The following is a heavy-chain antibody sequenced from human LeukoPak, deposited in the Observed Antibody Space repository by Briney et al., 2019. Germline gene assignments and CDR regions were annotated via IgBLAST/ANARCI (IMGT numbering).Heavy chain of an antibody. CDR3: ASSVGGRNFFWYFDL. CDR1: GYTFSSYG. D-gene: IGHD3-16*01. V-gene: IGHV1-18*01. Sequence: ASVKVSCKASGYTFSSYGITWVRQAPGQGLEWLGWINTYNGNTKYAEKLQGRVTVTTHTSTTTAYMELKRLRTDDTAVYYGASSVGGRNFFWYFDLWGRGTRVTVSS. J-gene: IGHJ2*01. CDR2: INTYNGNT.